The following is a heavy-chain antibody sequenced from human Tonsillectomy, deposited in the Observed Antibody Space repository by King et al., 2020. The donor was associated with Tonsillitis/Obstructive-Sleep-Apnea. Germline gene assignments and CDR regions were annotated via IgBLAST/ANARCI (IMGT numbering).Heavy chain of an antibody. CDR3: ARGTKPPEQWLVPTGSNYFDY. V-gene: IGHV4-34*01. CDR2: INHSGST. J-gene: IGHJ4*02. Sequence: VQLQQWGAGLLKPSETLSLTCAVHGGSFSDYYWSWIRQPPGKGLDWIGEINHSGSTNYNQSLKSRVTISVDTSKNQFSLKLSSVTAADTAVYYCARGTKPPEQWLVPTGSNYFDYWGQGTLVTVSS. CDR1: GGSFSDYY. D-gene: IGHD6-19*01.